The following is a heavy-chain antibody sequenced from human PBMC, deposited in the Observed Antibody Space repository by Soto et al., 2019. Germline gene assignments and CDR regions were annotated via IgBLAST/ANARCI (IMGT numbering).Heavy chain of an antibody. D-gene: IGHD6-19*01. CDR1: GFTFSSYA. Sequence: EVYLVQSGGGLVKPGGSLRLYCAASGFTFSSYAMNWVRQTQEKGLVWVSSISSTSSYTHYSDSVKGRFTISRDNTNNSLFLQMNSLRAEATATYYCARDLALARNYCGQGVLVTVSS. CDR3: ARDLALARNY. CDR2: ISSTSSYT. J-gene: IGHJ4*02. V-gene: IGHV3-21*01.